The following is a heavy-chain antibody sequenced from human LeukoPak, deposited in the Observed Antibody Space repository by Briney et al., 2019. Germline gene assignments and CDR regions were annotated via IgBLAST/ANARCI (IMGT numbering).Heavy chain of an antibody. CDR3: AREGQWLGEMDF. J-gene: IGHJ4*02. V-gene: IGHV4-4*07. Sequence: NASETLSPTCTVSRGSIQSHFWSWVRQPAGKGLEWIGRVFDSGNTDYNPSLNGRVTLSVDTSKNEFSLTLTSVTAADTAVYYCAREGQWLGEMDFWGPGILVTVSS. D-gene: IGHD6-19*01. CDR2: VFDSGNT. CDR1: RGSIQSHF.